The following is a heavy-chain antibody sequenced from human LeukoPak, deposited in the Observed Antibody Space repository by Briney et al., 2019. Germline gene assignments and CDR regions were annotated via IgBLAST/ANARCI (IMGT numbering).Heavy chain of an antibody. CDR2: INHSGST. CDR1: GGSFSGYY. V-gene: IGHV4-34*01. J-gene: IGHJ4*02. CDR3: ARGYSSSWYGGGYFDY. D-gene: IGHD6-13*01. Sequence: SETLSLTCAVYGGSFSGYYWSWIRQPPGKGLEWIGEINHSGSTNYNPSLKSRVTISVDTSKNQFSLKLSSVTAADTAVYYCARGYSSSWYGGGYFDYWGQGTLVTVSS.